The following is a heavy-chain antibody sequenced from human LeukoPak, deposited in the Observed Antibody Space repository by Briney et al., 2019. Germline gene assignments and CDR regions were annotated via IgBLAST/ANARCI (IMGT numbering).Heavy chain of an antibody. D-gene: IGHD2-2*01. CDR2: ISGSGGST. CDR1: GFTFSSYA. Sequence: GGSLRLSCAASGFTFSSYAMSWVRQAPGKGLEWVSAISGSGGSTYYADSVKGRFTISRDNSKNTLYLQMNSLRAEDTAVYYCAKVPHASSNHIVVVSAAIPPPYKGFDYWGQGTLVTVSS. CDR3: AKVPHASSNHIVVVSAAIPPPYKGFDY. J-gene: IGHJ4*02. V-gene: IGHV3-23*01.